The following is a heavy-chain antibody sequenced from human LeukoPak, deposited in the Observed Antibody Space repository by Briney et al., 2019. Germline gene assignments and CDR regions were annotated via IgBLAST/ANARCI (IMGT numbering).Heavy chain of an antibody. Sequence: ATVKISCKVSGYTFTDYYMHWVQQAPGKGLEWMGLVDPEDGETIYAEKFQGRVTITADTSTDTAYMELSSLRSEDTAVYYCATSSQIFEVVIPPDYWGQGTLVTVSS. D-gene: IGHD3-3*01. CDR1: GYTFTDYY. CDR2: VDPEDGET. CDR3: ATSSQIFEVVIPPDY. J-gene: IGHJ4*02. V-gene: IGHV1-69-2*01.